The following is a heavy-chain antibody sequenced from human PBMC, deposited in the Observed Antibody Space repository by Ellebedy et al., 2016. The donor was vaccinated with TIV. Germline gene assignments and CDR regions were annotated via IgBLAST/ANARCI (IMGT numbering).Heavy chain of an antibody. CDR2: ISNDGGRYK. D-gene: IGHD3-3*01. CDR3: ARDSPLDYDFRAV. J-gene: IGHJ6*04. Sequence: GGSLRLXCAASGFTFRRYGMHWVRQAPGKGLEWVAFISNDGGRYKYYADSVKGRFTISRDNFKNILSLQMNSLRAEDTAVYYCARDSPLDYDFRAVWGKGTTVTVSS. V-gene: IGHV3-30*03. CDR1: GFTFRRYG.